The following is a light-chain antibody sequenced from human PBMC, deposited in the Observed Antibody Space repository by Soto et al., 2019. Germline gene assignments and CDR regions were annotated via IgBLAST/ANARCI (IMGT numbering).Light chain of an antibody. CDR2: DAS. V-gene: IGKV1-9*01. Sequence: DIQLTQSPSLLSASVGDRVTITCRASQGISSHLTWYQQKPGKAPKLLIYDASTLQSGVPSRFSGSGSGTEFTLTISSLQPEDFATYYCQQLNSYPYTFGQGTKVDIK. CDR3: QQLNSYPYT. CDR1: QGISSH. J-gene: IGKJ2*01.